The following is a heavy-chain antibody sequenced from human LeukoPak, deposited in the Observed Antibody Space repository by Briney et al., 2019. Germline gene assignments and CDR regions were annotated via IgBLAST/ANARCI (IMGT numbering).Heavy chain of an antibody. D-gene: IGHD1-26*01. J-gene: IGHJ3*02. CDR1: GFTFSSYG. Sequence: PGGSLRLSCAASGFTFSSYGMHWVRQAPGKGLEWVAVISYDGSNKYYADSVKGRFTISRDNSKNTLYLQMNSLRAEDTAVYYCAKVWRWELPYDAFDIWGQGTMVTVSS. CDR2: ISYDGSNK. CDR3: AKVWRWELPYDAFDI. V-gene: IGHV3-30*18.